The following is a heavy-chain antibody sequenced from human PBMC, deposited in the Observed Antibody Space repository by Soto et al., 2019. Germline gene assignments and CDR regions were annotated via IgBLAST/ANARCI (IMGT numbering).Heavy chain of an antibody. CDR1: GYTFTSYD. CDR3: ARGQDYYYYMEV. J-gene: IGHJ6*03. CDR2: MNPNSGNT. V-gene: IGHV1-8*01. Sequence: ASVKVSCKASGYTFTSYDINWVRQATGQGLEWMGWMNPNSGNTGYAQKFQGRVTMTRNTSISTAYMELSSLRSEDTAVYYCARGQDYYYYMEVWGKGTTVTVSS.